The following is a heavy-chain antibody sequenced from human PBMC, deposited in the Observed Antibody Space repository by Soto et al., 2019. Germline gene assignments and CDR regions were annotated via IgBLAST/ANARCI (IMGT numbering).Heavy chain of an antibody. CDR3: AGVVLVGANLDDFDY. CDR2: IIPIFGTA. CDR1: GGTFSSYA. D-gene: IGHD2-15*01. J-gene: IGHJ4*02. Sequence: QVQLVQSGAEVKKPGSSVKVSCKASGGTFSSYAISWVRQAPGQGLEWMGGIIPIFGTANYAQKFQGRVTITADESTSTADMELSSLRSEDTAVDYCAGVVLVGANLDDFDYWGQGTLVTVSS. V-gene: IGHV1-69*12.